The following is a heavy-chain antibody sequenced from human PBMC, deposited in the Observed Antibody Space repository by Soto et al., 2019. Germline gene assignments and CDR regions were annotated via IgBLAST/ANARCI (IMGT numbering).Heavy chain of an antibody. CDR2: ISGSGGST. J-gene: IGHJ4*02. CDR3: VTLVAAAGTQYFDY. D-gene: IGHD6-13*01. V-gene: IGHV3-23*01. CDR1: GFTFSSYA. Sequence: TGGSLRLSCAASGFTFSSYAMSWVRQAPGKGLEWVSGISGSGGSTYYADSVRGRFTISRDNSKNTVYLQMNSLRAEDTAVYYCVTLVAAAGTQYFDYWGQGTLVTVSS.